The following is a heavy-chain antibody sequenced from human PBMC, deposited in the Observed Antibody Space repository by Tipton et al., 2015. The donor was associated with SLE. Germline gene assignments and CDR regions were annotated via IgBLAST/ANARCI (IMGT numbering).Heavy chain of an antibody. CDR3: ARGPWTEFFEL. J-gene: IGHJ1*01. V-gene: IGHV4-59*01. D-gene: IGHD3/OR15-3a*01. CDR2: ICDSGST. Sequence: TLSLTCTVFGGSIRGSYLNWIRQSPGKGLEWVSYICDSGSTNSNPSHKRRVTISENRSKNQFSLTLRSVTAADTAVYDCARGPWTEFFELWGQGIVVTVSS. CDR1: GGSIRGSY.